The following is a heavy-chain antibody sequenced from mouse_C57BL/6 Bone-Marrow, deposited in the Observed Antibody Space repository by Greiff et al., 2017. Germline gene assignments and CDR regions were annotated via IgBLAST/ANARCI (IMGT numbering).Heavy chain of an antibody. Sequence: VQLQQPGAELVKPGASVKLSCKASGYTFTSYWMHWVKQRPGQGLEWIGMFNPNSGSTNYNEKFKSKATLTVNKSSSTSYMQLSRLTSEDSAVYYCARWNYYGSRDAMDYWGQGTSVTVSS. CDR2: FNPNSGST. CDR3: ARWNYYGSRDAMDY. V-gene: IGHV1-64*01. J-gene: IGHJ4*01. CDR1: GYTFTSYW. D-gene: IGHD1-1*01.